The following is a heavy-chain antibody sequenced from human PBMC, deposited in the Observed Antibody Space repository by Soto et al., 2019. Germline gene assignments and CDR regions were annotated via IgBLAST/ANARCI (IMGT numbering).Heavy chain of an antibody. CDR2: IIPIFGTA. D-gene: IGHD3-3*01. CDR3: VRDMGHYDFWGNHERGLDV. Sequence: SVKVSCTASGGPFISYAIIWVRQAPGQGLEWMGGIIPIFGTANYAQKFQGRVTITADESTSTAYMELSSLRSEDTAAYYCVRDMGHYDFWGNHERGLDVWGQGTTVTVSS. CDR1: GGPFISYA. J-gene: IGHJ6*02. V-gene: IGHV1-69*01.